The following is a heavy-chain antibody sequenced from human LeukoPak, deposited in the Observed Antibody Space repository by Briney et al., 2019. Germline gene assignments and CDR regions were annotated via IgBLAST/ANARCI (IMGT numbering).Heavy chain of an antibody. D-gene: IGHD6-19*01. J-gene: IGHJ4*02. V-gene: IGHV4-4*02. CDR1: GGSISSSNW. CDR2: IYHSGST. Sequence: SGTLSLTCAVSGGSISSSNWWSWVRQPPGKGLEWIGEIYHSGSTNYNPSLKSRVTISVDTSKNQFSLKLSSVTAADTAVYYCARGWSSGWYEYWGQGTLVTVSS. CDR3: ARGWSSGWYEY.